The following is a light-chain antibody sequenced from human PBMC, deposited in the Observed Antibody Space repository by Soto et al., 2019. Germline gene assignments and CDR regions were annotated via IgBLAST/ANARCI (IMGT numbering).Light chain of an antibody. CDR3: QQYNNWWT. CDR1: QSVSNN. CDR2: GPS. J-gene: IGKJ1*01. Sequence: EIVMTQSPATLSVSPGERATLSCRASQSVSNNLAWYQKKPGQAPRLLIYGPSTRATGIPARFSGSGSGTDFTLTISSLQSEDFAVYYCQQYNNWWTFGQGTRVEIK. V-gene: IGKV3-15*01.